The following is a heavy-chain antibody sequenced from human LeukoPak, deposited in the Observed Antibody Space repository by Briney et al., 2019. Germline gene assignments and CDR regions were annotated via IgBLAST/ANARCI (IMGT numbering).Heavy chain of an antibody. J-gene: IGHJ4*02. D-gene: IGHD3-10*01. Sequence: GGSLRLSCAASGFTLDDYAMHWVRQAPGKGLEWVSLISGDGGSTYYADSVKGRFTISRDNSKNSLYLQMNSLRTEDTALYYCAKQFGTPGSYNTRGLDYWGQGTLVTVSS. CDR2: ISGDGGST. CDR3: AKQFGTPGSYNTRGLDY. V-gene: IGHV3-43*02. CDR1: GFTLDDYA.